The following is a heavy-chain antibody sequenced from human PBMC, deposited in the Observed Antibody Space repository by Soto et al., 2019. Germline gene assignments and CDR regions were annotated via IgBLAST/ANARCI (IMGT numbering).Heavy chain of an antibody. Sequence: QVQLVQSGAEVKKPGSSVKVSCKASGGTFSSYAISWVRQAPGQGLEWMGGIIPIFGTANYAQKFQGRVTITADESTRTAYMELSSLRSEDTAVYYCASPEMATTYYYCYGMDVWGQGTTVTVSS. CDR2: IIPIFGTA. V-gene: IGHV1-69*01. D-gene: IGHD5-12*01. J-gene: IGHJ6*02. CDR1: GGTFSSYA. CDR3: ASPEMATTYYYCYGMDV.